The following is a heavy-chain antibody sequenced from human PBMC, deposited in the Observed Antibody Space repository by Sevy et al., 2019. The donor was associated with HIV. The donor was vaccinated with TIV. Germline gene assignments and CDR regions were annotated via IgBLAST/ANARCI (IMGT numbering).Heavy chain of an antibody. Sequence: SETLSLTCTVSGGSISSYYWSWIRQPPGKGLEWIGYIFYSGNTYYNPSLKRRVTISVDTSKNQFSLKLTSVTAADTAVYYCATISRQLVGFFDYWGQGTLVTVSS. D-gene: IGHD6-6*01. CDR3: ATISRQLVGFFDY. V-gene: IGHV4-59*01. CDR2: IFYSGNT. J-gene: IGHJ4*02. CDR1: GGSISSYY.